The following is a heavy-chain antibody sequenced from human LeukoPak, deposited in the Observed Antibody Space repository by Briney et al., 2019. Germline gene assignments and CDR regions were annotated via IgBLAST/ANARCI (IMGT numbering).Heavy chain of an antibody. CDR2: IWYDGSNK. Sequence: GGSLRLSCAASGFTFSSYGMHWVRQAPGKGLEWVAVIWYDGSNKYYADSVKGRFTISRDNSKNTLYLQMNSLRAEDTAVYYCARDDYGGNYYYYGMDVWGQGTTVTVSS. D-gene: IGHD4-23*01. CDR1: GFTFSSYG. V-gene: IGHV3-33*01. J-gene: IGHJ6*02. CDR3: ARDDYGGNYYYYGMDV.